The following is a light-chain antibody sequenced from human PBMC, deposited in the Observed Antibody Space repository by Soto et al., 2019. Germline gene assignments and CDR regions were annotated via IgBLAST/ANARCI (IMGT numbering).Light chain of an antibody. V-gene: IGLV2-8*01. Sequence: QSALTQPPCASGSPGQSVTISWTGTSSDVGGYNYVSWYQQYPGRAPKLMIYEVTKRPSGVPDRFSGSKSGNTASLTVSGLQAEDEADYYCSSYAASNNFYFVFGGGTQLTVL. CDR2: EVT. CDR1: SSDVGGYNY. J-gene: IGLJ3*02. CDR3: SSYAASNNFYFV.